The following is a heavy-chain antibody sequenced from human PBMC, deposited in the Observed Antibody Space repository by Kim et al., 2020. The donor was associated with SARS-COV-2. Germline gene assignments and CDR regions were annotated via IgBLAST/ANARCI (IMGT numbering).Heavy chain of an antibody. CDR3: AREGIGSPDAFDI. D-gene: IGHD1-26*01. Sequence: ASVKVSCKASGYTFTSYYMHWVRQAPGQGLEWMGIINPSGGSTSYAQKFQGRVTMTRATSTSTVHMELSSLRSEDTAVYYCAREGIGSPDAFDIWGQGTMVTVSS. V-gene: IGHV1-46*01. CDR1: GYTFTSYY. J-gene: IGHJ3*02. CDR2: INPSGGST.